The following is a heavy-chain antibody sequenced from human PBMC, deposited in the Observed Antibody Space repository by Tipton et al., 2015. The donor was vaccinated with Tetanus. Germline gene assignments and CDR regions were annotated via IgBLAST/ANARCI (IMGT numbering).Heavy chain of an antibody. CDR3: ARLAWRPDRSMLTVPRYFDK. CDR1: GASVNSGGYS. Sequence: TLSLTCTVSGASVNSGGYSWAWIRQPPGKGLAWMGHISHTGRPRYNPSLKSRLTMSVHTSRTQFSLKMESVTAADTAVYYCARLAWRPDRSMLTVPRYFDKWGQETLVAVSS. D-gene: IGHD2-8*01. CDR2: ISHTGRP. V-gene: IGHV4-61*08. J-gene: IGHJ4*02.